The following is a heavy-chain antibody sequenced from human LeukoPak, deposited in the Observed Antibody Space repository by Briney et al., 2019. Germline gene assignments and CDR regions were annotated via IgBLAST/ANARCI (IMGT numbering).Heavy chain of an antibody. CDR2: IWYDGSNK. V-gene: IGHV3-33*01. CDR1: GFTFSSYG. CDR3: ARDYHGMDV. Sequence: GGSLRLSCAASGFTFSSYGMHWVRQAPGKGLEWVAVIWYDGSNKYYADSVKGRFTISRDNSKNTPYLQMNSLRAEDTAVYYRARDYHGMDVWGQGTTVTVSS. J-gene: IGHJ6*02.